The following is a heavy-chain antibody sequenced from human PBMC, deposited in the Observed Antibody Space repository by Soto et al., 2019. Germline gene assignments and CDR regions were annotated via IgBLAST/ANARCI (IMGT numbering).Heavy chain of an antibody. CDR3: AKDYYDSSGYYPGYFQH. CDR1: GFTFSSYA. Sequence: PGGSLRLSCAASGFTFSSYAMSWVRQAPGKGLEWVSAISGSGGSTYYADSVKGWFTISRDNSKNTLYLQMNSLRAEDTAVYYCAKDYYDSSGYYPGYFQHWGQGTLVTVSS. CDR2: ISGSGGST. V-gene: IGHV3-23*01. J-gene: IGHJ1*01. D-gene: IGHD3-22*01.